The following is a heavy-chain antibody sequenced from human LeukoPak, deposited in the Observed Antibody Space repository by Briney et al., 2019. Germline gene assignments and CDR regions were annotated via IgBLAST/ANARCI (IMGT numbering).Heavy chain of an antibody. CDR2: IYTSGST. D-gene: IGHD2-2*01. Sequence: PSETLSLTCTVSGGSISSYYWSWIRQPAGKGLEWIGRIYTSGSTNYNPSLKSRVTMSVDTSKNQFSLKLSSVTAADTAVYYCARRAKEIVVVPASDAFDIWGQGTMVTVSS. CDR3: ARRAKEIVVVPASDAFDI. J-gene: IGHJ3*02. CDR1: GGSISSYY. V-gene: IGHV4-4*07.